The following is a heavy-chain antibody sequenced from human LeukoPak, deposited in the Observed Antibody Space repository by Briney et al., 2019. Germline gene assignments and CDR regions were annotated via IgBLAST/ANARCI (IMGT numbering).Heavy chain of an antibody. CDR2: IKSDGSST. CDR1: GFTFSNCW. CDR3: SRDSLSSCGGDCYSGLDV. J-gene: IGHJ6*02. V-gene: IGHV3-74*01. D-gene: IGHD2-21*02. Sequence: GGSLRLSCAASGFTFSNCWMHWVRQAPGEALMWVSRIKSDGSSTTYADSVKGRFTISRDNAKNTLYLQMNSLRAEDAAVYYCSRDSLSSCGGDCYSGLDVWGQGTTVTVSS.